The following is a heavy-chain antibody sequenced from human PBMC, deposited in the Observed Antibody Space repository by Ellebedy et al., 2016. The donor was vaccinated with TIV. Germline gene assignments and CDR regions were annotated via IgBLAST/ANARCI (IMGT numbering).Heavy chain of an antibody. D-gene: IGHD3-10*01. V-gene: IGHV4-34*01. CDR3: APMVRGGPLDY. CDR1: GGSFSGYY. Sequence: SETLSLXXAVYGGSFSGYYWSWIRQPPGKGLEWIGEINHSGSTNYNPSLKSRVTISVDTSKNQFSLKLSSVTAADTAVYYCAPMVRGGPLDYWGQGTLVTVSS. J-gene: IGHJ4*02. CDR2: INHSGST.